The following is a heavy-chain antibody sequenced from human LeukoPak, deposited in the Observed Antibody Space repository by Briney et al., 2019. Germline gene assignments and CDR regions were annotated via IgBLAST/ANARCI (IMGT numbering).Heavy chain of an antibody. CDR3: ARGETYYDFWSGYFNWFDP. CDR1: GGSISSYY. D-gene: IGHD3-3*01. Sequence: PSETLSLTCTVSGGSISSYYWSWIRQPPGKGLEWLGYIYYSGSTNYNPSLKSRVTISVDTSKNQFSLKLSSVTAADTAVYYCARGETYYDFWSGYFNWFDPWGQGTLVTVSS. J-gene: IGHJ5*02. V-gene: IGHV4-59*01. CDR2: IYYSGST.